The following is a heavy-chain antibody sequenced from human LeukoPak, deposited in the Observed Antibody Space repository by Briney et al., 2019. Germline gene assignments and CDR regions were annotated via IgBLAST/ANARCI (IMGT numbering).Heavy chain of an antibody. CDR2: IYYSGST. J-gene: IGHJ4*02. Sequence: SETLSLTCTVSDYSINSGYYWGWIRQPPGKGLEWIRYIYYSGSTYYNPSLKSRITISVDTSQNQFSLRVKSVTAADTAVYYCARALYSDYLYFDYWGQGTLLTVSS. D-gene: IGHD4-11*01. CDR1: DYSINSGYY. V-gene: IGHV4-38-2*02. CDR3: ARALYSDYLYFDY.